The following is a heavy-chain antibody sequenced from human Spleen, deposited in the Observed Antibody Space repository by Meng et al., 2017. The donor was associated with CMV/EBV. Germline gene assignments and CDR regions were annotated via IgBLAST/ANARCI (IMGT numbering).Heavy chain of an antibody. V-gene: IGHV3-30-3*01. CDR1: GFPFSSYA. D-gene: IGHD3-3*01. Sequence: AGSLRLSCASSGFPFSSYAMHWVRQAPGKGLEWVAVISYDGSNKYYADSVKCRFTISRDNSKNTLYLQMNSLSPEDTAVYYCARERVSSRFLEWLLSGGMDVWGQGTTVTVSS. CDR2: ISYDGSNK. CDR3: ARERVSSRFLEWLLSGGMDV. J-gene: IGHJ6*02.